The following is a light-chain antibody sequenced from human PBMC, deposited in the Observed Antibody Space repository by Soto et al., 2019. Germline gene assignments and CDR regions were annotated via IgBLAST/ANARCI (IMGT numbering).Light chain of an antibody. J-gene: IGLJ1*01. V-gene: IGLV2-14*01. CDR1: SSDVGGYNY. Sequence: QSALTQPPSASGSPGQSVAISCTGTSSDVGGYNYVSWYQQHPGKAPKLIIYEVAKRPSGVSSRFSGSKSGNTASLTISGLQAEDEADYHCSSYTNTGTLYVFGTGTKLTVL. CDR3: SSYTNTGTLYV. CDR2: EVA.